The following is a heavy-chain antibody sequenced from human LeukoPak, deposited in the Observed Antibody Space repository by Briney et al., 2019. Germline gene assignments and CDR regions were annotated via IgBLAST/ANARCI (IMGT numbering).Heavy chain of an antibody. V-gene: IGHV4-59*01. CDR2: IYYSGST. CDR3: ASSKVRGVIRALDY. D-gene: IGHD3-10*01. Sequence: SETLSLTCTVSGGSISSYYWSWIRQPPGEGLEWIGYIYYSGSTNYNPSLKSRVTISVDTSKNQFSLKLSSVTAADTAVYYCASSKVRGVIRALDYWGQGTLVTVSS. J-gene: IGHJ4*02. CDR1: GGSISSYY.